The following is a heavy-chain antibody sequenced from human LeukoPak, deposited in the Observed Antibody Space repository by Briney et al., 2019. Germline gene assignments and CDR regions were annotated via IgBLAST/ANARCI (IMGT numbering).Heavy chain of an antibody. Sequence: SETLSLTRTVSGGSIRSYHRSWIRQPPGKGLEWIGYIYNSGSTNYSPSLKSRVTISVDTSKNQFSLKLSSVTAEDTAVYYCARYSSSGLDYWGQGTLVTVSS. V-gene: IGHV4-59*01. D-gene: IGHD6-19*01. CDR2: IYNSGST. CDR3: ARYSSSGLDY. CDR1: GGSIRSYH. J-gene: IGHJ4*02.